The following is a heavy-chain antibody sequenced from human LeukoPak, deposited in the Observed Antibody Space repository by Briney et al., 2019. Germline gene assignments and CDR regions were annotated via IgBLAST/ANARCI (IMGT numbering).Heavy chain of an antibody. CDR3: GSGQWLVGVFY. Sequence: ASVKVSCKASGHTFTGYYMHWVRQAPGQGLEWLGWINPKSGVTNYAQKFQGRITMTRDTSITTVYMELSSLTSDDTAVYYCGSGQWLVGVFYWGQGTLVTVSS. CDR2: INPKSGVT. J-gene: IGHJ4*02. CDR1: GHTFTGYY. D-gene: IGHD6-19*01. V-gene: IGHV1-2*02.